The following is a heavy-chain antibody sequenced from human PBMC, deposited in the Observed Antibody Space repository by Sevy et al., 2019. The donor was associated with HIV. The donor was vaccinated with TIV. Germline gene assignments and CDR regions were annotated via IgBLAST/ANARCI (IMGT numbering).Heavy chain of an antibody. CDR3: VSLFLSYRSGWSYFDY. D-gene: IGHD6-19*01. J-gene: IGHJ4*02. CDR1: GFTVNDKY. CDR2: IFSSGST. Sequence: GGSLRLSCAISGFTVNDKYIIWVRQAPGKGLERVSVIFSSGSTYYADSAKGRFTISRDNSKNTVYLQMNSLRAEDTAVYYCVSLFLSYRSGWSYFDYWGQGTPVTVSS. V-gene: IGHV3-66*02.